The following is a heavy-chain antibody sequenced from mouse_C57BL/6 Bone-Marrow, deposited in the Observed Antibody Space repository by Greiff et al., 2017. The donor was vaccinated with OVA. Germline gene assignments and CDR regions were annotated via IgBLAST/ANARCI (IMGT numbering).Heavy chain of an antibody. Sequence: QVQLKQSGAELVKPGASVKLSCKASGYTFTSYWMQWVKQRPGQGLEWIGEIDPSDSYTNYNQKFKGKATLTVDTSSSTAYMQLSSLTSEDSAVYYCARWLLRGFWYFDVWGTGTTVTVSS. D-gene: IGHD2-3*01. CDR2: IDPSDSYT. V-gene: IGHV1-50*01. J-gene: IGHJ1*03. CDR3: ARWLLRGFWYFDV. CDR1: GYTFTSYW.